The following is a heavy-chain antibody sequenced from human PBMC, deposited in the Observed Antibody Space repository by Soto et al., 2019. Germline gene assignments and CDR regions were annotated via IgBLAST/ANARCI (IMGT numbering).Heavy chain of an antibody. V-gene: IGHV3-30*02. CDR1: ESIFRGYG. CDR3: AKFFVETGGSSGWPWSFHF. J-gene: IGHJ4*02. Sequence: GGSLRLSCAAPESIFRGYGMHWVRQAPGKGLEWVAIIRFDGSNINYADAVMGRFTISRDNSRNTLHLQMNSLRAEDTAIYYCAKFFVETGGSSGWPWSFHFWGQGTLVTVSS. D-gene: IGHD6-25*01. CDR2: IRFDGSNI.